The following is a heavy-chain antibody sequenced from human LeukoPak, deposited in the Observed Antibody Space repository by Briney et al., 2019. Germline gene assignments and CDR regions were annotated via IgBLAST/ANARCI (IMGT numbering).Heavy chain of an antibody. CDR2: IYSGGST. CDR1: GFTVNSNS. CDR3: VCGETYYHDSSGLDY. J-gene: IGHJ4*02. V-gene: IGHV3-53*01. Sequence: GGSLRLSCAASGFTVNSNSMNWVRQAPDKGLEWVSVIYSGGSTYYADSVKGRFTISRDNSKNTLYLHMNSPRVEDTAVYCCVCGETYYHDSSGLDYWGQGTLVTVSS. D-gene: IGHD3-22*01.